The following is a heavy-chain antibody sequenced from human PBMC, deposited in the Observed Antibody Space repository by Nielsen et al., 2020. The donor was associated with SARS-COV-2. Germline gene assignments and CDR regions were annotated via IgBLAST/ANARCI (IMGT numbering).Heavy chain of an antibody. V-gene: IGHV1-18*01. CDR3: ARDRYYCSGGSCPKVGWFDP. Sequence: WVRQAPGQGLEWMGWIGAYNGYTKYAQKLQGRVTMTTDTSTSTAYMELRSLRSDDTAVYYCARDRYYCSGGSCPKVGWFDPWGQGTLVTVSS. CDR2: IGAYNGYT. J-gene: IGHJ5*02. D-gene: IGHD2-15*01.